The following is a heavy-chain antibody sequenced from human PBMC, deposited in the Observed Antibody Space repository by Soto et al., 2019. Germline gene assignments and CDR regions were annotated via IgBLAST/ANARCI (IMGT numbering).Heavy chain of an antibody. J-gene: IGHJ6*02. CDR1: GFTFSNYA. V-gene: IGHV3-30-3*01. Sequence: QVQVVESGGGVVQPGRSLILCCAASGFTFSNYAVHWVRQAPGKGLEWVSVISYDGDNQYYADSVKGRFTISRDNSKNTLRLQMDSLRADDTAVYYCARGANSGSYLGYGLDVWGQGTTFTVSS. CDR2: ISYDGDNQ. CDR3: ARGANSGSYLGYGLDV. D-gene: IGHD1-26*01.